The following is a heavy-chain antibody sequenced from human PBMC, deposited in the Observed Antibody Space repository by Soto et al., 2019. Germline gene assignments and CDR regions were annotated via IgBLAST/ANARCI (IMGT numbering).Heavy chain of an antibody. V-gene: IGHV3-48*02. J-gene: IGHJ4*02. CDR2: ISGTSETI. Sequence: DVQLVESGGGLVKPGGSLRLSCAASGFNFHTYTMTWVRQAPGKGLEWVSYISGTSETIVYADSVKGRFTISRDNAKNSLYLQLNSLGYEETAVYYCATGYCRSDNCHFTHWGQGTLVTVSS. D-gene: IGHD2-2*01. CDR1: GFNFHTYT. CDR3: ATGYCRSDNCHFTH.